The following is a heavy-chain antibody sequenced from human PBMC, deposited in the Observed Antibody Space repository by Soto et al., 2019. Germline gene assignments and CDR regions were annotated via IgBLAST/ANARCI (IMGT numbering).Heavy chain of an antibody. D-gene: IGHD6-19*01. Sequence: QVQLQQSGPGLVKPSETLSLTCSVSSGSINSYYWSWIRQPPGKGLEWIGYSYYGGSTNYNPSLKCRVTMPVATAQNQFSLKLSFVTAADTDVYYCAALLGYISGHFDYWGRGTLVSVSS. CDR1: SGSINSYY. J-gene: IGHJ4*02. V-gene: IGHV4-59*01. CDR2: SYYGGST. CDR3: AALLGYISGHFDY.